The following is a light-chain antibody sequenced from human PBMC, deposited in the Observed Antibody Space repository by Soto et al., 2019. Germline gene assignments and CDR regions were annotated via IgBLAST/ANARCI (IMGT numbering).Light chain of an antibody. J-gene: IGKJ1*01. V-gene: IGKV1-39*01. Sequence: QSEFSLSASFGHTDPVTGRASQSIGTYLNWYHQKPGKAPQLLIYGASTLQSGVPSRFSGSGSGTHFTLTINSLQPEDFGTCSCQPSDRIPRFGQGTKVAIK. CDR3: QPSDRIPR. CDR1: QSIGTY. CDR2: GAS.